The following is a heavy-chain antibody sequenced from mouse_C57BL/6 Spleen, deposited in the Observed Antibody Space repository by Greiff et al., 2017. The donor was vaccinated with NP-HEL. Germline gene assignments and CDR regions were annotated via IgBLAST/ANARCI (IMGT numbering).Heavy chain of an antibody. CDR3: ARLDYSNYLFAY. Sequence: QVQLQQPGAELVRPGSSVKLSCKASGYTFTSYWMDWVKQRPGQGLEWIGNIYPSDSETHYNQKFKDKATLTVDKSSSTAYMQLSSLTSEDSAVYYCARLDYSNYLFAYWGQGTLVTVSA. D-gene: IGHD2-5*01. J-gene: IGHJ3*01. CDR2: IYPSDSET. V-gene: IGHV1-61*01. CDR1: GYTFTSYW.